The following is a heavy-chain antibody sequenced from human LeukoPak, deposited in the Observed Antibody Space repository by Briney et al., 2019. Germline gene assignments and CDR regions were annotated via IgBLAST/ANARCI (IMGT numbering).Heavy chain of an antibody. CDR3: ARGTSVAGAD. CDR2: IYYSGST. CDR1: GGSISSSDYY. D-gene: IGHD6-19*01. J-gene: IGHJ4*02. Sequence: PSETLSLTCTVSGGSISSSDYYWGWIRQPPGKGLEWIGSIYYSGSTYYNPSLKSQVTISVDTSKNQFSLKLNSVTAADTAVYYCARGTSVAGADWGQGTLVTVSS. V-gene: IGHV4-39*01.